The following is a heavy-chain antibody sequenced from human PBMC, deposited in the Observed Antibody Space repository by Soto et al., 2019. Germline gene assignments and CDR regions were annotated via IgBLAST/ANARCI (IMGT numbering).Heavy chain of an antibody. CDR2: LYHTGTA. D-gene: IGHD4-17*01. CDR1: GGSISPYY. J-gene: IGHJ4*02. Sequence: QVQLLESGPGLVNPSQTLSLSCSVSGGSISPYYWSWLRQSPGKGLEWLGYLYHTGTADYNPSLENRVTLSVDTSTNRFSLELTSVTAADTAVYYCARQPDDGDYGYYFEYWGPGILVSVSS. V-gene: IGHV4-59*01. CDR3: ARQPDDGDYGYYFEY.